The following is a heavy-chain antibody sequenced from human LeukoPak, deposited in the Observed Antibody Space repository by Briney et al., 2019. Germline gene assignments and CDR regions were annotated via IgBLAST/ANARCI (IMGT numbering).Heavy chain of an antibody. CDR1: GGSINSRSDY. Sequence: SETLSLTCTVSGGSINSRSDYWGWIRQPPGKGLEWIGSIYYSGSTHYNPSLKSRVTMSIDTSKNQFSLRLSSVTAADTAVYYCARRPGEYGGNDFDYWGQGTLVSVSS. V-gene: IGHV4-39*01. D-gene: IGHD4/OR15-4a*01. CDR3: ARRPGEYGGNDFDY. CDR2: IYYSGST. J-gene: IGHJ4*02.